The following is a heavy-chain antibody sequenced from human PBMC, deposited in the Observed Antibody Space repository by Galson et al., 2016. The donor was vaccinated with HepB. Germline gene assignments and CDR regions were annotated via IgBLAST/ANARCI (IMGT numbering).Heavy chain of an antibody. CDR3: AKRPVFDL. Sequence: SLRLSCAASGFTFSSHAMSWVRQAPGKGLEWVAVISGSAGSTYYADSVKGRFTISTDNSKNTLYLQMNSLRAEDTAVYYCAKRPVFDLWGRGTLVTVSS. CDR2: ISGSAGST. V-gene: IGHV3-23*01. J-gene: IGHJ2*01. CDR1: GFTFSSHA.